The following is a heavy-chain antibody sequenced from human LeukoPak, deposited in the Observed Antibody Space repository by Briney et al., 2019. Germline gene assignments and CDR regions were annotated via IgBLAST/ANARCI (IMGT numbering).Heavy chain of an antibody. V-gene: IGHV3-7*04. CDR3: ARDKYGAYFDS. CDR1: GLTFSSYW. D-gene: IGHD4-17*01. CDR2: IKPDGSEK. Sequence: GGSLRLSCAASGLTFSSYWMDWVRQAPGKGLEWVANIKPDGSEKYYVDSVKGRFTISRDNAKNSLYLQMNSLRVEDTAVYYCARDKYGAYFDSWGQGTLVTVSS. J-gene: IGHJ4*02.